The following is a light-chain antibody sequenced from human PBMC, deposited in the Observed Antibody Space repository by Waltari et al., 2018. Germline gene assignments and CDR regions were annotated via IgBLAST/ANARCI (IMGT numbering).Light chain of an antibody. J-gene: IGLJ3*02. CDR1: SRDVGGYNY. CDR2: EVS. CDR3: SSYAGSNQLV. V-gene: IGLV2-8*01. Sequence: QSALTQPPSASGSPGQSVTISCPGTSRDVGGYNYVSWYQQPPGNAPKLLIYEVSKRPSGVTDRFSGSKSGNTASMTVSGLQAEDEADYYCSSYAGSNQLVFGGGTKLTVL.